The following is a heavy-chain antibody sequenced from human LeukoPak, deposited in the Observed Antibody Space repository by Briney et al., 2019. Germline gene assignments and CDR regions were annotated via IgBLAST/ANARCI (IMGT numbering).Heavy chain of an antibody. CDR1: GLTFGNFG. Sequence: GGSLRLSCAASGLTFGNFGMSWVRQAPGRGLEWVSYISSGSHTIYYADSVKGRFTISRDDAKNSLFLQMNSLRDEDTALYYCAREGSSYSTFDYWGQGTLVAVSS. V-gene: IGHV3-48*02. CDR2: ISSGSHTI. CDR3: AREGSSYSTFDY. J-gene: IGHJ4*02. D-gene: IGHD5-18*01.